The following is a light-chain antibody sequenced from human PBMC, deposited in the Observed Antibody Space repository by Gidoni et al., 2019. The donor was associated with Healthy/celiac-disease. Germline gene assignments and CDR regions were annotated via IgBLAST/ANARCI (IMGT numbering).Light chain of an antibody. Sequence: QSARTQPAHASRSAGQSITLSCAGTSSDVGGYDDVSWYQQHPGKAPKLMLYEVSNRPSGVSNRFSGSKSGNTASLTISGLQAEDEADYYCSSYTSSSTPVFGTGTKVTVL. CDR2: EVS. CDR1: SSDVGGYDD. CDR3: SSYTSSSTPV. J-gene: IGLJ1*01. V-gene: IGLV2-14*01.